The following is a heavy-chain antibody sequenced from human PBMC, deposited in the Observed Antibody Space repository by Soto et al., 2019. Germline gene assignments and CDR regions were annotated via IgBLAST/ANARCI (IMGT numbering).Heavy chain of an antibody. V-gene: IGHV1-69*13. CDR1: GGTFSSYA. Sequence: SVKVSCKASGGTFSSYAISWVRQAPGQGLEWMGGIIPIFGTANYAQKLQGRVTITADESTSTAYMELSSLRSEDTAVYYCARAGGSAYYYYGMDVWGQGTTVTVSS. CDR2: IIPIFGTA. D-gene: IGHD2-15*01. J-gene: IGHJ6*02. CDR3: ARAGGSAYYYYGMDV.